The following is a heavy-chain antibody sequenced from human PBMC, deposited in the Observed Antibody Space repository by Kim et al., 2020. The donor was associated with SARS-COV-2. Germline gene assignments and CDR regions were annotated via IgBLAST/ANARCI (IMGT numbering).Heavy chain of an antibody. V-gene: IGHV1-3*01. J-gene: IGHJ4*02. Sequence: KYSQKVKGRVANTTDTSANISYLELRGLKSEDTAVYYCARDVAGARKYFDYWGQGTLVSVSS. CDR3: ARDVAGARKYFDY.